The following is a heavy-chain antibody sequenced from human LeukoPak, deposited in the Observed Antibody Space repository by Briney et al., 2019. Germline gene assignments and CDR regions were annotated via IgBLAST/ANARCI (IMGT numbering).Heavy chain of an antibody. CDR2: INANNGGT. Sequence: ASVKVSCKASGYTFTDSFIHCVRQAPGQGLEWMGWINANNGGTNYAQKFQDRVTMARDTSISTAYMELSSLRSDDTAVYYCAREPTTVTTPGDYWGQGTLVTVSS. CDR3: AREPTTVTTPGDY. D-gene: IGHD4-17*01. V-gene: IGHV1-2*02. CDR1: GYTFTDSF. J-gene: IGHJ4*02.